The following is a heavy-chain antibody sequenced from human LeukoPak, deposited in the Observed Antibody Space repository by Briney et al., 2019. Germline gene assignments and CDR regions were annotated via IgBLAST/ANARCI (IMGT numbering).Heavy chain of an antibody. CDR3: ARERRAIDYYDSGTYYSDY. Sequence: HPGGSLRLSCTPSGFTFGDYGISWFRQAPGKGLEWVGFIRSKGSGDATECAASVKGKFTISRDDSKNIAYLQMISLKTEDTAVYYCARERRAIDYYDSGTYYSDYWGQGTLVTVSS. V-gene: IGHV3-49*03. CDR2: IRSKGSGDAT. J-gene: IGHJ4*02. CDR1: GFTFGDYG. D-gene: IGHD3-10*01.